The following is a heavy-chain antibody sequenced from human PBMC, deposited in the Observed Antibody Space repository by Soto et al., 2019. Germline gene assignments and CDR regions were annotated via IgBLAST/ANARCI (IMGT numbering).Heavy chain of an antibody. CDR3: AKRGHTTSLSWLDP. D-gene: IGHD2-15*01. Sequence: PGGSLRLSCSASAFTFTNDAISWDSQAPGEVLEWVSSIRASGGSTYYADSVQGRFTISRDNSNNTLYLQMDSLRAEDTAVYFCAKRGHTTSLSWLDPWGQGTQVTVSS. J-gene: IGHJ5*02. CDR2: IRASGGST. V-gene: IGHV3-23*01. CDR1: AFTFTNDA.